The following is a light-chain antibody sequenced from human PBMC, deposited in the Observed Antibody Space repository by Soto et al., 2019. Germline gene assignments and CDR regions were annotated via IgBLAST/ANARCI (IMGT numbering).Light chain of an antibody. V-gene: IGKV3-15*01. Sequence: EIMMTQSPATLSVSPGERATLSCRASQSVSSDLAWYQQKPDQAPRLLIYGAPTRATGVPARFSGSGSETEFTLTISSLQSEDFAVYYCQQYNNWPPWTFGQGTKVDIK. CDR3: QQYNNWPPWT. J-gene: IGKJ1*01. CDR2: GAP. CDR1: QSVSSD.